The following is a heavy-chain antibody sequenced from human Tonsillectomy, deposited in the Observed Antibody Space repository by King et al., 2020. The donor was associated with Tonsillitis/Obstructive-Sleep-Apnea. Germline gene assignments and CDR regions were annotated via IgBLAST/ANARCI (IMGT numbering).Heavy chain of an antibody. J-gene: IGHJ4*02. CDR2: ISSSSTFI. CDR3: ARDRDCSGTSCFGDY. CDR1: GFTFSSYS. V-gene: IGHV3-48*02. Sequence: VQLVESGGGLVQPGGSLRLSCAASGFTFSSYSMNWVRQAPGKGLEWLSYISSSSTFIYYSDSVKVRFTISRDNAKNSLYLQMNSLRDEDTAVYYCARDRDCSGTSCFGDYWGQGTLVTVSS. D-gene: IGHD2-2*01.